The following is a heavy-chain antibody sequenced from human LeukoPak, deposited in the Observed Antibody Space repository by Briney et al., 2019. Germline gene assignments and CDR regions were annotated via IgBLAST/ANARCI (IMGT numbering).Heavy chain of an antibody. CDR2: IWYDGSNK. V-gene: IGHV3-33*06. CDR3: AKDIPERWGYSNYYFDY. Sequence: GGSLRLSCAASGFTFSSYGMHWVRQAPGKGLEWVAVIWYDGSNKYYADSVKGRFTISRDNSKNTLYLQMNSLRAEDTAVYYCAKDIPERWGYSNYYFDYWGQGTLVTVSS. J-gene: IGHJ4*02. D-gene: IGHD4-11*01. CDR1: GFTFSSYG.